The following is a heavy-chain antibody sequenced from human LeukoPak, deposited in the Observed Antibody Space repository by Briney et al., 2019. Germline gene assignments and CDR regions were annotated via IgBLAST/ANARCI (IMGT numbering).Heavy chain of an antibody. CDR1: GGSISGYC. CDR3: ARAGENDFAVY. D-gene: IGHD3/OR15-3a*01. J-gene: IGHJ4*02. V-gene: IGHV4-4*07. Sequence: SETLSLTCTVSGGSISGYCWNWIRQSAGKGLEWIGRIYSSGNTNYNPSLKSRVTMSVDTSKNQYSLKLSSVTAADTAVYYCARAGENDFAVYWGQGILVTVSS. CDR2: IYSSGNT.